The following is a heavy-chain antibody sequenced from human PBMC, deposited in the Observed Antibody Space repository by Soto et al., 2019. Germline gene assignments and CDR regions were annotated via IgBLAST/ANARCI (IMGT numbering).Heavy chain of an antibody. D-gene: IGHD3-10*01. CDR1: GGTFSSYT. CDR3: ATDPLDYYGSGSYTNY. CDR2: IIPILGIA. Sequence: ASVKVSCKASGGTFSSYTISWVRQAPGQGLEWMGRIIPILGIANYAQKFQGRVTITEDKSTDTAYMELSSLRSEDTAVYYCATDPLDYYGSGSYTNYWGQGTLVTVSS. V-gene: IGHV1-69*04. J-gene: IGHJ4*02.